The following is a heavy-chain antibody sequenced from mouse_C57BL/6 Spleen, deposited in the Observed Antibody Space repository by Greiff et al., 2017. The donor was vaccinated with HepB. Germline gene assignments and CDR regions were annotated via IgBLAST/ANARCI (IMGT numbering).Heavy chain of an antibody. J-gene: IGHJ3*01. Sequence: EVQLQQSGPELVKPGASVKIPCKASGYTFTDYNMDWVKQSHGKSLEWIGDINPNNGGTIYNQKFKGKAKLTVDKSSSTAYMEPRSLTSEDTAVYYCARSGGYYGVAYWGQGTLVTVSA. V-gene: IGHV1-18*01. CDR1: GYTFTDYN. CDR3: ARSGGYYGVAY. CDR2: INPNNGGT. D-gene: IGHD1-2*01.